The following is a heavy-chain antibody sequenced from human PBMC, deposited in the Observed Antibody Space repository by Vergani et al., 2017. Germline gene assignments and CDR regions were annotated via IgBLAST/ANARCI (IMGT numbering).Heavy chain of an antibody. V-gene: IGHV1-18*01. Sequence: QVQLVQSGAEMKKPGASVKVSCKASGYTFTSYAISWVRQAPGQGLEWMGWISAYNGDTNCAHNVQGRVTMTTDTSTSTVYMDLSNLRSEDTAVYYCARPHGDILPPDPRRLDYWGQGTLVTVSS. CDR1: GYTFTSYA. J-gene: IGHJ4*02. CDR3: ARPHGDILPPDPRRLDY. CDR2: ISAYNGDT.